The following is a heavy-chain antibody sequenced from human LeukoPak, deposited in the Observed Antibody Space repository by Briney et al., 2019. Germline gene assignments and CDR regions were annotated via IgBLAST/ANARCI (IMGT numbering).Heavy chain of an antibody. D-gene: IGHD1-26*01. CDR1: GHTFTSYA. V-gene: IGHV7-4-1*02. CDR3: ARVGSYFPAPRYYFDY. CDR2: INTNTGNP. Sequence: ASVKVSCKASGHTFTSYAMNWVRQAPGQGLEWMGWINTNTGNPTYAQGFTGRFVFSLDTSVSTAYLQISSLKAEDTAVYYCARVGSYFPAPRYYFDYWGQGTLVTVSS. J-gene: IGHJ4*02.